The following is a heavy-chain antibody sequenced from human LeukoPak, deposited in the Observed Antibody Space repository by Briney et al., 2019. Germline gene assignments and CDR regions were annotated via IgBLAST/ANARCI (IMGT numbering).Heavy chain of an antibody. D-gene: IGHD5-24*01. CDR3: ARGTIRWFFDY. CDR2: ISSSSSYI. V-gene: IGHV3-21*01. CDR1: GFTFSSYS. J-gene: IGHJ4*02. Sequence: GGSLRLSCAASGFTFSSYSMNWVRQAPGKGLEWVSSISSSSSYIYYADSVKSRFTISRDNAKNSLYLQMNSLRAEDTAVYYCARGTIRWFFDYWGQGTLVTVSS.